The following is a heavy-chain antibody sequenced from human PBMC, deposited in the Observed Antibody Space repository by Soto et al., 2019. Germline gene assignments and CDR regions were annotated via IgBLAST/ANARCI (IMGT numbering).Heavy chain of an antibody. J-gene: IGHJ6*02. CDR1: GFTFSSYA. D-gene: IGHD3-22*01. Sequence: GGSLRLSCAASGFTFSSYAMHWVRQAPGKGLEWVAVISYDGSNKYCADSVKGRFTISRDNSKNTLYLQMNSLRAEDTVVYYCAIDAGNYYDSSGYRTSPLDVWGQGTTVTVSS. CDR3: AIDAGNYYDSSGYRTSPLDV. CDR2: ISYDGSNK. V-gene: IGHV3-30-3*01.